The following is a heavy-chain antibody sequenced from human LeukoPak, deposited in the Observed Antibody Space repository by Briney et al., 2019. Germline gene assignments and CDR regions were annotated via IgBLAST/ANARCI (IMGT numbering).Heavy chain of an antibody. D-gene: IGHD1-14*01. V-gene: IGHV1-46*01. CDR1: AYTFTRYY. J-gene: IGHJ4*02. CDR3: AREAGSTAFGY. Sequence: ASVKVSCKASAYTFTRYYIHWVRQAPGQGLEWMGIINPSGGSTNYAQKFQGRVTMTRDTSTSTVYMELISLRSEDTAVYYCAREAGSTAFGYWGQGTLVTVSS. CDR2: INPSGGST.